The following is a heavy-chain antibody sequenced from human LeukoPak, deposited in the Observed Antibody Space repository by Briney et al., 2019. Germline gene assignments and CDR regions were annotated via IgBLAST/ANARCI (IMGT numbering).Heavy chain of an antibody. V-gene: IGHV1-3*03. J-gene: IGHJ4*02. CDR2: INAGNGNT. CDR1: GYTFTSYA. CDR3: ARAFRRDSTGWYVLAY. D-gene: IGHD6-19*01. Sequence: ASVKVSCKASGYTFTSYAMHWVRQAPGQRLEWMGWINAGNGNTKYSQEFQGRVTITRNTSISTAYMELSSLRSEDTAVYYCARAFRRDSTGWYVLAYWGQGTLVTVSS.